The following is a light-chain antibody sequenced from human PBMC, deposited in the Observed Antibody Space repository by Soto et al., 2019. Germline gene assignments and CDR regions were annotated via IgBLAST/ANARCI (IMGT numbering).Light chain of an antibody. CDR1: ESVSSNY. CDR2: AAS. CDR3: QKYSSVIT. J-gene: IGKJ5*01. Sequence: EIVLTQSPGTLSSSPGERATLSCRASESVSSNYLAWYQQRPGQAPRLLIYAASNRARGIPDRFGGSGSGTDFTLTVSRLEPEDFAVYYCQKYSSVITFGQGTRLEI. V-gene: IGKV3-20*01.